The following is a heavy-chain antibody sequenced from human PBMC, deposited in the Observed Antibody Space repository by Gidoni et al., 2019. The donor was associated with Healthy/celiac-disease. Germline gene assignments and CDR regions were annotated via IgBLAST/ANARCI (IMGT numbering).Heavy chain of an antibody. V-gene: IGHV3-21*01. D-gene: IGHD3-3*01. CDR3: ARDGDGGYYFDY. J-gene: IGHJ4*02. Sequence: EVQLVESGGGLVKPGGSLRLPCASSGFPFSSHSMNWVRQAPGKGLEWVSSISSSSNYIYYADSVKGRFTISRDTAKNSLYLQMNSLRAEDTAVYYCARDGDGGYYFDYWGQGTLVTVSS. CDR2: ISSSSNYI. CDR1: GFPFSSHS.